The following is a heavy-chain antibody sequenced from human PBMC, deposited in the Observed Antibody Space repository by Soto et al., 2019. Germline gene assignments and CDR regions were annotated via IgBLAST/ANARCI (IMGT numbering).Heavy chain of an antibody. CDR1: GFSLSTSGVG. V-gene: IGHV2-5*01. CDR2: IYWNDDK. CDR3: AHAYSSSRGAYYYGMDV. J-gene: IGHJ6*02. Sequence: GSGPTLVNPTQTLTLTFTFSGFSLSTSGVGVGWIRQPPGKALEWLALIYWNDDKRYSPSLKSRLTITKDTSKNQVVLTMTNMDPVDTAIYYCAHAYSSSRGAYYYGMDVWGQGTTVTVSS. D-gene: IGHD6-13*01.